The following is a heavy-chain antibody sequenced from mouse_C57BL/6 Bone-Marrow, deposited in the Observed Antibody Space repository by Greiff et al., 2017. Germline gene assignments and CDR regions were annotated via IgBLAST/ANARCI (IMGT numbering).Heavy chain of an antibody. J-gene: IGHJ3*01. CDR3: ARSKYYGSSPY. CDR2: IYPRSGNT. D-gene: IGHD1-1*01. V-gene: IGHV1-81*01. Sequence: QVQLQQSGAELARPGASVKLSCKASGYTFTSYGISWVKQRTGQGLEWIGEIYPRSGNTYYNEKFKGKATLTADKSSSTAYMELRSLTSEYSAVYFCARSKYYGSSPYWGQGTLVTVSA. CDR1: GYTFTSYG.